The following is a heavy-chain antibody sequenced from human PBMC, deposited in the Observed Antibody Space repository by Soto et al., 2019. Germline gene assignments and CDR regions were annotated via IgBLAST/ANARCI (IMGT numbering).Heavy chain of an antibody. V-gene: IGHV4-39*01. D-gene: IGHD3-22*01. Sequence: SETLSLTCTVSGGSISSSSYYWGWIRQPPGKGLEWIGSIYSSGSTYYNPSLKSRVTISVDTSKNQFSLKLSSVTAADTAVYYCARRDSSGYYGWFHPWGQGTLVTSP. J-gene: IGHJ5*02. CDR2: IYSSGST. CDR3: ARRDSSGYYGWFHP. CDR1: GGSISSSSYY.